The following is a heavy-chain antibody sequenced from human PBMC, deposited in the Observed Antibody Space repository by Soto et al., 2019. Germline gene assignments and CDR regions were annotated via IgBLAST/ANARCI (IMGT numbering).Heavy chain of an antibody. D-gene: IGHD3-10*01. CDR2: ISYDGSNK. CDR1: GFTFSTYG. V-gene: IGHV3-30*18. CDR3: AKDLDGGPDY. Sequence: PGGSLRLSCAASGFTFSTYGMHWVRQAPGKGLEWVAVISYDGSNKYYADSVKGRFTISRDTSKNTVDLQMNSLRAEDTAVYYCAKDLDGGPDYWGQGTLVTVSS. J-gene: IGHJ4*02.